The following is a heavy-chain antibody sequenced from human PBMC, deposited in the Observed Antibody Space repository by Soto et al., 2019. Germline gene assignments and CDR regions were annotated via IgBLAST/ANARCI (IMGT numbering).Heavy chain of an antibody. CDR1: GFTFSTSW. D-gene: IGHD6-25*01. CDR3: ARAAYYSGMDV. CDR2: IKSDGSST. V-gene: IGHV3-74*01. Sequence: PGGSLRLSCAASGFTFSTSWMHWVRQAPGKGLVWVSRIKSDGSSTTYADSVKGRFTTSRDNARNTLYLQMNSLRAEDTAVYYCARAAYYSGMDVWGQGTTVTVSS. J-gene: IGHJ6*02.